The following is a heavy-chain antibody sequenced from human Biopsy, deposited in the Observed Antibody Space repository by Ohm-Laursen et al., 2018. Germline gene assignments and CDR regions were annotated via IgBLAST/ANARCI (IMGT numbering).Heavy chain of an antibody. CDR3: AREDTNYDLWRGPQNYYYNGMDV. CDR1: GYSFSNYG. D-gene: IGHD3-3*01. V-gene: IGHV1-18*01. CDR2: ISDYSGKT. Sequence: ASVKVSCKASGYSFSNYGISWVRQAPGQGLEWMGWISDYSGKTNYAQKFQGRVTMTTVTSTTTAYMELRSLRSDDTAVYYCAREDTNYDLWRGPQNYYYNGMDVWGQGTTVTVSS. J-gene: IGHJ6*02.